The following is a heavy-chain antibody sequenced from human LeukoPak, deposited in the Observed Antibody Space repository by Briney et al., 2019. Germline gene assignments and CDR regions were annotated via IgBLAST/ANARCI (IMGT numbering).Heavy chain of an antibody. D-gene: IGHD2-15*01. V-gene: IGHV4-34*01. CDR2: INHSGST. CDR3: ARGFGGYCSGGSCSGDY. J-gene: IGHJ4*02. Sequence: SETLSLTCAVYGGSFSGYYWSWIRQPPGKGLEWIGEINHSGSTDYNPSLKSRVTISADTSKNQFSLKLSSVTAADTAVYYCARGFGGYCSGGSCSGDYWGQGTLVTVSS. CDR1: GGSFSGYY.